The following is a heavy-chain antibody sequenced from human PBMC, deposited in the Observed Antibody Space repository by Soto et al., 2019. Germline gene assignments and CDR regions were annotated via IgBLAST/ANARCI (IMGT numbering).Heavy chain of an antibody. CDR1: GGSVSSGSYY. V-gene: IGHV4-61*01. D-gene: IGHD6-19*01. CDR2: IYYSGST. Sequence: QVQLQESGPGLVKPSETLSLTCTVSGGSVSSGSYYWSWIRQPPGKGLEWIGYIYYSGSTNYNPSPKRRVTISVDTSKNRFSLKLSSVTGADTAVYYCARDFVSSGWTEFDYWGQGTLVTVSS. CDR3: ARDFVSSGWTEFDY. J-gene: IGHJ4*02.